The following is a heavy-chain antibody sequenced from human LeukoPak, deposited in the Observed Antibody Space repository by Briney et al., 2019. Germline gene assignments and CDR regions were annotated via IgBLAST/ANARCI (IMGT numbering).Heavy chain of an antibody. CDR3: ARRNYGSGSYSF. CDR1: GGSFSGYY. D-gene: IGHD3-10*01. J-gene: IGHJ4*02. V-gene: IGHV4-34*01. Sequence: SETLSLTCAVYGGSFSGYYWSWIRQPPGKGLEWIGEINHSGSTNYNPSLKSRVTISVDTSKNQFSLKLSSVTAADTAVYYCARRNYGSGSYSFWGQGTLVTVSS. CDR2: INHSGST.